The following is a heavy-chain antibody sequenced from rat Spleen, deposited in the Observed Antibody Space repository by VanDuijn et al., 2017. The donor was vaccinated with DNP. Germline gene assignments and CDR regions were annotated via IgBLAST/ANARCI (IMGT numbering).Heavy chain of an antibody. CDR3: ARGSTSIYWYFDF. V-gene: IGHV5-7*01. J-gene: IGHJ1*01. CDR2: ISYDGSRT. Sequence: EVQLVESGGGLVQPGRSLKLSCVASGFTFSDYAMAWVRQAPKKGLEWVATISYDGSRTYYRDSVKGRFTISRDNAKSSPYLQMNSLKPEDTATYYCARGSTSIYWYFDFWGPGTMVTVSS. CDR1: GFTFSDYA. D-gene: IGHD3-1*01.